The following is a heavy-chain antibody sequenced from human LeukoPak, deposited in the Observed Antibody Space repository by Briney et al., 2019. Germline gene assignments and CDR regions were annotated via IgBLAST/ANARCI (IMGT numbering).Heavy chain of an antibody. CDR3: AKVLLSVVITTSFDY. J-gene: IGHJ4*02. Sequence: GGSLRLSCAASGFTFSSYAMSWVRQAPGKGLEWVSAISGSGSNTYYAGSVKGRFTISRDNSKNTLYLQMNSLTAEDTAVYYCAKVLLSVVITTSFDYWGQGTLVTVSS. CDR1: GFTFSSYA. V-gene: IGHV3-23*01. D-gene: IGHD3-22*01. CDR2: ISGSGSNT.